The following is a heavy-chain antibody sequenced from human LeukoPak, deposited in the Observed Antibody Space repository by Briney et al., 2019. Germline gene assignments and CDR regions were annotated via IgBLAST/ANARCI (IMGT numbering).Heavy chain of an antibody. CDR2: ISSSSNTI. CDR3: ARVLDYYYDSSGYYFGY. CDR1: GFTFSSYE. V-gene: IGHV3-48*03. J-gene: IGHJ4*02. D-gene: IGHD3-22*01. Sequence: GGSLRLSCAASGFTFSSYEVNWVRQAPGKGLEWVSYISSSSNTIYYADSVKGRFTISRDNAKKSLFLQMNSLRAEDTAVYYCARVLDYYYDSSGYYFGYWGQGTLVTVSS.